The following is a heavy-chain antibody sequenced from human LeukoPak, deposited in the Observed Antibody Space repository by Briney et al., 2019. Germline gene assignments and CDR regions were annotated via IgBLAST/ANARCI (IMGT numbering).Heavy chain of an antibody. Sequence: KTGGSLRLSCAGSGFPFSVAWMSWVRQAPGKGLEWVGLIQSKTDGGTTVYAGSVKGRFTFSRDDSKNTVYLQMNSLKTEDTALYFCTTSYSGNSWYDWFGPWGQGTLVTVSS. CDR2: IQSKTDGGTT. D-gene: IGHD6-13*01. CDR3: TTSYSGNSWYDWFGP. J-gene: IGHJ5*02. CDR1: GFPFSVAW. V-gene: IGHV3-15*01.